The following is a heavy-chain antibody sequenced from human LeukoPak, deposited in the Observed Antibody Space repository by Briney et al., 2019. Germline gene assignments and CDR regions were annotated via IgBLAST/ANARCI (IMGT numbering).Heavy chain of an antibody. CDR3: AREGAEVRGVLVKYYFDY. J-gene: IGHJ4*02. D-gene: IGHD3-10*01. CDR2: IYTTGST. Sequence: PSETLSLTCTVSGGSLSSYYWSWIRQPAAKGLEWIGRIYTTGSTNYNPSLKSRVTMSVDTSKNQFSLKLTSVTAADTAVYYCAREGAEVRGVLVKYYFDYWGQGALVTVSS. CDR1: GGSLSSYY. V-gene: IGHV4-4*07.